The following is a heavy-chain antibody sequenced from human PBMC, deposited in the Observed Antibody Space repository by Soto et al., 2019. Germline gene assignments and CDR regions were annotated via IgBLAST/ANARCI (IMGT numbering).Heavy chain of an antibody. J-gene: IGHJ6*02. CDR2: IFSNDEK. CDR3: ARILDKYDFWSGSRHTPNPDNCEMDM. CDR1: GFSLSNARMG. V-gene: IGHV2-26*01. Sequence: SGPTLVNPTETLTLTCTVSGFSLSNARMGVSWIRQPPGKALEWLAHIFSNDEKSYSTSLKSRLTISKDTSKSQVRLTMTNIEPVDTATYYCARILDKYDFWSGSRHTPNPDNCEMDMRAQETTVTVSS. D-gene: IGHD3-3*01.